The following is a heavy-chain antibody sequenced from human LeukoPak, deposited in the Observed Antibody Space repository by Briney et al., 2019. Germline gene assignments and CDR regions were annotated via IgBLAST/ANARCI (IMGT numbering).Heavy chain of an antibody. CDR1: GFTFSSYS. J-gene: IGHJ6*03. CDR3: ARGKRDFDHYMDV. Sequence: GGSLRLSCAASGFTFSSYSMNWVRQAPGKGLEWVSYISSSSSYIYYADSVKGRFTISRDNAKNSLYLQMNSLRAEDTAVYYCARGKRDFDHYMDVWGKGTAVTVSS. V-gene: IGHV3-21*01. D-gene: IGHD3-9*01. CDR2: ISSSSSYI.